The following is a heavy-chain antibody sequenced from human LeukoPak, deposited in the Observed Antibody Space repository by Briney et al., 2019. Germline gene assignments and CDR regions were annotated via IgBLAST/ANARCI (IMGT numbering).Heavy chain of an antibody. D-gene: IGHD3-3*01. V-gene: IGHV4-59*01. CDR1: GGSISSYY. CDR2: IYYSGST. Sequence: PSETLSLTCTVSGGSISSYYWSWIRQPPGKGLEWIGYIYYSGSTNYNPSLKSRVTISVDTSKNQLSLKLSSVTAADTAVYYCARDTVGFWSGYYRPYGMDVWGQGTTVTVSS. J-gene: IGHJ6*02. CDR3: ARDTVGFWSGYYRPYGMDV.